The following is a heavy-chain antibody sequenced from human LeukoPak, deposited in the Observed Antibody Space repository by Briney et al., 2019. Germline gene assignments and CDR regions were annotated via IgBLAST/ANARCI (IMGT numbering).Heavy chain of an antibody. J-gene: IGHJ6*03. CDR1: GGSISSSSYY. CDR3: ARVEWSGYYMDV. V-gene: IGHV4-39*07. Sequence: SETLSLTCTVSGGSISSSSYYWSWIRQPPGKGLEWIGEINHSGSTNYNPSLKSRVTISVDTSKNQFSLKLSSVTAADTAVYYCARVEWSGYYMDVWGKGTTVTVSS. CDR2: INHSGST. D-gene: IGHD3-3*01.